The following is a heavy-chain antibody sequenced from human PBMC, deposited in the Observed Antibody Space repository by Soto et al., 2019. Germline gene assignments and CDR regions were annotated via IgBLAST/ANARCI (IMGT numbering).Heavy chain of an antibody. CDR3: ARGRYCSSTSCYVYTFDI. J-gene: IGHJ3*02. V-gene: IGHV4-4*02. D-gene: IGHD2-2*01. CDR1: SGSISSSNW. CDR2: IYHSGST. Sequence: LSLTCAVSSGSISSSNWWSWVRQPPGKGLEWIGEIYHSGSTNYNPSLKSRVTISVDKSKNQFSLKLSSVTAADTAVYYCARGRYCSSTSCYVYTFDIWGQGTMVTVSS.